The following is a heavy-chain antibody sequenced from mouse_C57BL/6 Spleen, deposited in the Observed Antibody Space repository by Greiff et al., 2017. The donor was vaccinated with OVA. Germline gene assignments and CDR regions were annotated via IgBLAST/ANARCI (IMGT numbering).Heavy chain of an antibody. CDR3: ARPSQNGYYLYWYFDV. CDR1: GYTFTDYN. D-gene: IGHD2-3*01. V-gene: IGHV1-18*01. CDR2: INPNNGGT. Sequence: EVQLQESGPELVKPGASVKIPCKASGYTFTDYNMDWVKQSHGKSLEWIGDINPNNGGTIYNQKFKGKATLTVDKSSSTAYMELRSLTSEDTAVYYCARPSQNGYYLYWYFDVWGTGTTVTVSS. J-gene: IGHJ1*03.